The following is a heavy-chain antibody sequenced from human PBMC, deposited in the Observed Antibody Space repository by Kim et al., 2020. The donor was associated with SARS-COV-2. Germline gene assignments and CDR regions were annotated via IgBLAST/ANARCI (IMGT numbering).Heavy chain of an antibody. CDR2: INAGNGNT. CDR1: GYTFTSYA. V-gene: IGHV1-3*01. CDR3: ARVSKDWLSQAYFDY. Sequence: ASVKVSCKASGYTFTSYAMHWVRQAPGQRLEWMGWINAGNGNTKYSQKFQGRVTITRDTSASTAYMELSSLRSEDTAVYYCARVSKDWLSQAYFDYWGQGTLVTVSS. D-gene: IGHD3-9*01. J-gene: IGHJ4*02.